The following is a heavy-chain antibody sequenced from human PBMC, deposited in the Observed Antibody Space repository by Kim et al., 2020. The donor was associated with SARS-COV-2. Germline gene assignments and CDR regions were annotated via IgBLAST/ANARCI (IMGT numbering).Heavy chain of an antibody. Sequence: GGSLRLSCAGSGFTFSSYGMSWVRQAPGKGLEWVSAISHTGDITDYADSMKGRFTISRDNSKNTRYLQMNSLRADDTALYYCAIRGSNYGAYNYWGQGTLVTVSS. V-gene: IGHV3-23*01. J-gene: IGHJ4*02. CDR3: AIRGSNYGAYNY. CDR1: GFTFSSYG. CDR2: ISHTGDIT. D-gene: IGHD4-17*01.